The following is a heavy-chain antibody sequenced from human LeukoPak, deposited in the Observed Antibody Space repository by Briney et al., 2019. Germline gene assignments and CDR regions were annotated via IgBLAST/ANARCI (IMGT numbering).Heavy chain of an antibody. D-gene: IGHD5-12*01. CDR1: GFNLNTYT. Sequence: GGSLRLPCAASGFNLNTYTMNWVRQAPGKGLEWVAVISYDGSDKYYADSVKGRFTISRDNSKNTLYLQMNSLRAEDAAVYYCARASWIWDYFDYWGQGTLVTVSS. CDR3: ARASWIWDYFDY. J-gene: IGHJ4*02. CDR2: ISYDGSDK. V-gene: IGHV3-30*04.